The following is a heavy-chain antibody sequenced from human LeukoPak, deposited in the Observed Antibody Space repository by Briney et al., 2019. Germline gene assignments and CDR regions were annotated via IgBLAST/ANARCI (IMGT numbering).Heavy chain of an antibody. CDR1: GFTSSSYS. J-gene: IGHJ6*03. CDR3: ARLAYCGGDCYGGHYYYYMDV. CDR2: ISSSSSTI. Sequence: PGGSLRLSCAASGFTSSSYSMNWVRQAPGKGLEWVSYISSSSSTIYYADSVKGRFTISRDNAKNSLYLQMNSLRAEDTAVYYCARLAYCGGDCYGGHYYYYMDVWGKGTTVTVSS. V-gene: IGHV3-48*01. D-gene: IGHD2-21*02.